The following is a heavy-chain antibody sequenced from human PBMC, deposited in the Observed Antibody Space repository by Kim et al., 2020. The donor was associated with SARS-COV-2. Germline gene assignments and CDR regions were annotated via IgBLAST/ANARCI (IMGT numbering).Heavy chain of an antibody. D-gene: IGHD2-15*01. Sequence: NPSLTSRVTMSVETSKNQFSLQLTCMTAADTAIYYCAREGYFDGGSFFFDSWGQGTLVTVSS. V-gene: IGHV4-4*07. CDR3: AREGYFDGGSFFFDS. J-gene: IGHJ4*02.